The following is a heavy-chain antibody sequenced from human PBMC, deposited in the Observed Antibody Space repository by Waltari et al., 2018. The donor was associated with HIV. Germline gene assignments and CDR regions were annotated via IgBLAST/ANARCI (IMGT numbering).Heavy chain of an antibody. Sequence: EVQLVESGGGLVQPGGSRRLSCAASGFTFSSFWMSWVRQAPGKGLEWVANIKQDGGEKYYVDSVKGRFTISRDNAKKSLYLQMNSLGAEDTAVYYCARDRPPDDYSNYYYHYGMDVWGQGTTVTVSS. V-gene: IGHV3-7*01. D-gene: IGHD4-4*01. CDR2: IKQDGGEK. CDR3: ARDRPPDDYSNYYYHYGMDV. CDR1: GFTFSSFW. J-gene: IGHJ6*02.